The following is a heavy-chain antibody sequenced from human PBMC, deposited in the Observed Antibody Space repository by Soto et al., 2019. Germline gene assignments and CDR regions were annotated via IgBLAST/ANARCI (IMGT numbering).Heavy chain of an antibody. Sequence: SETLSLTCTVADGSSSSYYWSWIRKPPGKGLEWIGYIYYSGNTNYNPSLKSRVTISVDTSKNQFSLKLSSVTAADTAVYYCARGLTITGPDAFDIWGQGTMVTVSS. CDR1: DGSSSSYY. D-gene: IGHD3-9*01. V-gene: IGHV4-59*01. CDR3: ARGLTITGPDAFDI. CDR2: IYYSGNT. J-gene: IGHJ3*02.